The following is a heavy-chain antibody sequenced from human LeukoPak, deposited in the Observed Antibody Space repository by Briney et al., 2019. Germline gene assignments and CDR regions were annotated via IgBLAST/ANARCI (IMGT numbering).Heavy chain of an antibody. CDR2: IIPIFGTA. CDR1: GGTFSSYA. J-gene: IGHJ3*02. V-gene: IGHV1-69*13. CDR3: ARAERRREPLGNDAFDI. D-gene: IGHD1-26*01. Sequence: SVKVSCKASGGTFSSYAISWVRQAPGQGLEWMGGIIPIFGTANYAQKFQGRVTITADESTSTAYMELSSLRSEDTAVYYCARAERRREPLGNDAFDIWGQGTMVTVSS.